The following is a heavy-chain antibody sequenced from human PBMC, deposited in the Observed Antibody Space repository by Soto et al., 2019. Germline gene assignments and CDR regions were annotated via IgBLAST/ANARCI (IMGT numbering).Heavy chain of an antibody. D-gene: IGHD2-21*01. CDR1: GFTFSNAW. CDR2: IKGESDGGTT. Sequence: GGSLRLSCTASGFTFSNAWMSWVRQAPGKGLEWIGGIKGESDGGTTDYATPVKGRFSISRDQSKDTLYLHMNSLKTEDTAVYYCTTGLSKGYYNFDYWGQGTPVTGSS. J-gene: IGHJ4*02. V-gene: IGHV3-15*01. CDR3: TTGLSKGYYNFDY.